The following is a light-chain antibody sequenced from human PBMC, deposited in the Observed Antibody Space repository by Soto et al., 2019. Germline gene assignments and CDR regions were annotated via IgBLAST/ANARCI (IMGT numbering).Light chain of an antibody. J-gene: IGKJ2*01. CDR3: QQFDKSPYT. CDR2: GAS. V-gene: IGKV3-20*01. CDR1: QSVTNY. Sequence: VLTQSPGTLSLSPGERATLSCRASQSVTNYLVWYQQKAGQAPRLLIYGASSRAPGIPDRFSGSGSGTDFTLTINRLGPEDSAVYYCQQFDKSPYTFGQGTKLEIK.